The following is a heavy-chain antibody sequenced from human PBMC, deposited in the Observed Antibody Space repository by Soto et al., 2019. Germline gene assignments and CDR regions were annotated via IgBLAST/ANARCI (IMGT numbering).Heavy chain of an antibody. CDR1: SGSFSGYY. CDR3: ARAPKVSGSSQTRPDF. J-gene: IGHJ4*02. D-gene: IGHD6-6*01. V-gene: IGHV4-34*01. Sequence: QVQLHQWGAGLLKPSETLCLACSIYSGSFSGYYWSWIRQPPGKGLEWIGEISQSGNTNYSPSLKSRVSISIDTSMKQFSLNLASVSAADTAVYYCARAPKVSGSSQTRPDFWGQGTLVTVSS. CDR2: ISQSGNT.